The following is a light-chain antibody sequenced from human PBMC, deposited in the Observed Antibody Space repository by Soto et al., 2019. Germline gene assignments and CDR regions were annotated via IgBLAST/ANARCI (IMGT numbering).Light chain of an antibody. CDR1: QSVTSSY. V-gene: IGKV3-20*01. Sequence: EIVLTQSPCTVSFSPGEGATLSGRASQSVTSSYLAWYQQKRGQAPRLLMYAASSRATGIPDRFSGSGSGTDFTLTISRLEPEDLAVYFCQQYARSHLTFGGATKVDIK. CDR2: AAS. CDR3: QQYARSHLT. J-gene: IGKJ4*02.